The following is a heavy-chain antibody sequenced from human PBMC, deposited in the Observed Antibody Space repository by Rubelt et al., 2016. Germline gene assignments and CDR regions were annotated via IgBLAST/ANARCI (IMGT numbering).Heavy chain of an antibody. D-gene: IGHD1-26*01. Sequence: SCNGSGYSFTTYWIGWVRQMPGKGLEWMGIIYPGDSDTRYIPSFQGQVTISADKSINSAYLQWSSLKASDTAMYYCTKWRVGTTDYWGQGTLVTVSS. V-gene: IGHV5-51*01. CDR2: IYPGDSDT. CDR1: GYSFTTYW. CDR3: TKWRVGTTDY. J-gene: IGHJ4*02.